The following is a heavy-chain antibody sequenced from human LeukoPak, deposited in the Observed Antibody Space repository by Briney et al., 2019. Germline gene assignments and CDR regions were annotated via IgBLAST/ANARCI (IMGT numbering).Heavy chain of an antibody. Sequence: GASVKVSCKASGYTFTSYGISRVRQAPGQGLEWMGWISAYNGNTNYAQKLQGRVTMTTDTSTSTAYMELRSLRSDDTAVYYCARVGGGSYDSSGYYRRDPFDYWGQGTLVTVSS. D-gene: IGHD3-22*01. J-gene: IGHJ4*02. CDR2: ISAYNGNT. CDR1: GYTFTSYG. CDR3: ARVGGGSYDSSGYYRRDPFDY. V-gene: IGHV1-18*01.